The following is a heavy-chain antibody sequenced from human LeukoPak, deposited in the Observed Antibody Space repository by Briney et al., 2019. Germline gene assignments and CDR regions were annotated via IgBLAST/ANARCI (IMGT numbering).Heavy chain of an antibody. V-gene: IGHV3-33*01. D-gene: IGHD6-19*01. CDR1: GFTFSSYG. CDR3: ARVRGDDKYSSGWYLDY. J-gene: IGHJ4*02. Sequence: GGSLRLSCAASGFTFSSYGLHWVRQAPGKGLVWVADIWYDGSNKYYAVSVKGRFTISRDNSKNILYLQMNSLRAEDTAVYYCARVRGDDKYSSGWYLDYWGQGTLVTVSS. CDR2: IWYDGSNK.